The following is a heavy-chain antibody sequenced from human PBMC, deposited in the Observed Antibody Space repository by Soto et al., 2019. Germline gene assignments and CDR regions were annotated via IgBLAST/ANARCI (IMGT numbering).Heavy chain of an antibody. CDR2: INHDGSEK. CDR3: ARDFGNPKGRLDP. CDR1: GFTLNNYW. Sequence: GSLRLSCAASGFTLNNYWVTWVRQAPGKGLEWVANINHDGSEKYYVDSVKGRFTISRDNTKNSLYLQVNSLRAEDTAFYYCARDFGNPKGRLDPWGQGILVTVSS. D-gene: IGHD3-10*01. J-gene: IGHJ5*02. V-gene: IGHV3-7*01.